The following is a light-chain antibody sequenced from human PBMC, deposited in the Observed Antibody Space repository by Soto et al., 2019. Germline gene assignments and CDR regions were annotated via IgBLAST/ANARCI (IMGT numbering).Light chain of an antibody. V-gene: IGLV1-40*01. J-gene: IGLJ2*01. CDR3: QSYDSSLGVV. Sequence: QHVLTQPPSVSGAPGQRVIISCTGSSSNIGAGYHVHWYQQLPGPAPKLLIYDSTARPSGVPDRCSGSKSVTSASLAITGLQAEDEADYYCQSYDSSLGVVFGGGTKLTVL. CDR2: DST. CDR1: SSNIGAGYH.